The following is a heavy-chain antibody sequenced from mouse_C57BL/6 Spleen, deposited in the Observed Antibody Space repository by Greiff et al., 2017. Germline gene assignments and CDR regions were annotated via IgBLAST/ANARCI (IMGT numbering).Heavy chain of an antibody. CDR2: ISSGSSTI. J-gene: IGHJ2*01. D-gene: IGHD1-1*01. CDR1: GFTFSDYG. V-gene: IGHV5-17*01. Sequence: EVQVVESGGGLVKPGGSLKLSCAASGFTFSDYGMHWVRQAPEKGLEWVAYISSGSSTIYYADTVKGRFTISTDNATNTLFLQMTSLRSEDTARXYSARPDYGSSLDYWGQGTTLTVSA. CDR3: ARPDYGSSLDY.